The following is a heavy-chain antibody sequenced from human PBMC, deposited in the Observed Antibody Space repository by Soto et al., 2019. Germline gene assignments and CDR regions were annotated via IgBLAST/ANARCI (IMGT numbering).Heavy chain of an antibody. CDR1: GYSFTDYH. V-gene: IGHV1-2*04. D-gene: IGHD2-8*01. CDR2: INPKSGGT. CDR3: ARGDSTDCSNGVCSFFYNHDMDV. J-gene: IGHJ6*02. Sequence: ASVKVSCKASGYSFTDYHIHWVRQAPGQGLEWLGRINPKSGGTSTTQKFQGWVTMTTDTSISTASMELTRLTSDDTAIYYCARGDSTDCSNGVCSFFYNHDMDVWGQGTTVTVSS.